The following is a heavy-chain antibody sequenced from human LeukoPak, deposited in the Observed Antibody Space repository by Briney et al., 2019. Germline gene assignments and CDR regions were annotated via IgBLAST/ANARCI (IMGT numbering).Heavy chain of an antibody. D-gene: IGHD3-22*01. CDR1: GFTFSSYG. CDR2: IRYDGSNK. Sequence: PGGSLRLSCAAPGFTFSSYGMHWVRQAPGKGLEWVAFIRYDGSNKYYGDSVKGRLTISRDNSKNTLYLQMNSLRDEDTAVYYCAKFQYYYDSSGFFAFDIWGQGTMVTVSS. J-gene: IGHJ3*02. V-gene: IGHV3-30*02. CDR3: AKFQYYYDSSGFFAFDI.